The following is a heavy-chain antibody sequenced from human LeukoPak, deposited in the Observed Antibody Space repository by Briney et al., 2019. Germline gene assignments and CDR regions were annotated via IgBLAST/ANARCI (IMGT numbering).Heavy chain of an antibody. CDR1: GYTFTGYY. CDR2: INPNSGGT. Sequence: GASVKVSCKASGYTFTGYYMHWVRQAPGQGLEWMGWINPNSGGTNYAQKFQGRVTMTRDTSISTAYMELSRLRSDDTAVYCCATPGYSSGWLYYFDYWGQGTLVTVSS. J-gene: IGHJ4*02. V-gene: IGHV1-2*02. D-gene: IGHD6-19*01. CDR3: ATPGYSSGWLYYFDY.